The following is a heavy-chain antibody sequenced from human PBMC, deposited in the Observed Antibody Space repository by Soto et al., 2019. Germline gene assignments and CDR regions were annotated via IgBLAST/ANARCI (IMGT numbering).Heavy chain of an antibody. Sequence: SETLSLTCVVSGTSISSSYWWTWVRQSPGKGLEWIGEIYHTGITKYNPSLKTRVTISVDKSSNQFSLKLTSVTVADTAMYYCATLPPRIVVVLSEFPTWGQGSQVTVSS. CDR1: GTSISSSYW. V-gene: IGHV4-4*02. D-gene: IGHD2-21*01. CDR2: IYHTGIT. J-gene: IGHJ5*02. CDR3: ATLPPRIVVVLSEFPT.